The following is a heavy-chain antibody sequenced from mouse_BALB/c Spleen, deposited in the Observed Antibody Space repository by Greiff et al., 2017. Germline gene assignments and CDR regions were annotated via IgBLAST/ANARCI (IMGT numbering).Heavy chain of an antibody. CDR2: IYPGDGDT. D-gene: IGHD1-1*01. CDR3: ASGDYYGSSYAMDY. V-gene: IGHV1-80*01. CDR1: GYAFSSYW. J-gene: IGHJ4*01. Sequence: QVQLKQSGAELVRPGSSVKISCKASGYAFSSYWMNWVKQRPGQGLEWIGQIYPGDGDTNYNGKFKGKATLTADKSSSTAYMQLSSLTSEDSAVYFCASGDYYGSSYAMDYWGQGTSVTVSS.